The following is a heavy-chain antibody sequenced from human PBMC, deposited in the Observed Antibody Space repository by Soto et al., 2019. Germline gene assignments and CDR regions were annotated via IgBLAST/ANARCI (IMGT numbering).Heavy chain of an antibody. CDR2: ISGSGGST. CDR3: AKVPTGEMATVFQAFDI. V-gene: IGHV3-23*01. J-gene: IGHJ3*02. Sequence: VGSLRLSCVASEFTFSSYAMSWVRQAPGKGLEWVSAISGSGGSTYYADSVKGRFAVSRDNSKSTLYLQMNSLRDEDTAVYYCAKVPTGEMATVFQAFDIWGQGTMVTVSS. CDR1: EFTFSSYA. D-gene: IGHD4-4*01.